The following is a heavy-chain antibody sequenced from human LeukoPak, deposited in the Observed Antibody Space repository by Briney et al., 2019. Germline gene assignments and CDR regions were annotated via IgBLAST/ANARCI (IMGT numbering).Heavy chain of an antibody. CDR2: IKEDGSEK. Sequence: GGSLGLXCAVSGFTLSSYWMSWVRQSPEKGLEWVANIKEDGSEKYYVDSVRGRFTISRDNAKNSLYLQMNSLRAEDTAVYFCARARATGEFDCWGQGTLVTVSS. V-gene: IGHV3-7*01. D-gene: IGHD1-26*01. CDR1: GFTLSSYW. CDR3: ARARATGEFDC. J-gene: IGHJ4*02.